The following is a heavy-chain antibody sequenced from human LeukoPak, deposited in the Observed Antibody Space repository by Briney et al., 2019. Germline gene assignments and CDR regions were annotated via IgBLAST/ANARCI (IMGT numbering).Heavy chain of an antibody. CDR2: IRYDGSNK. J-gene: IGHJ4*02. CDR3: ASASIYITILRGAFDY. V-gene: IGHV3-30*02. D-gene: IGHD3-9*01. Sequence: GGSLRLSCAASGFTFSSYGMHWVRQAPGKGLEWVAFIRYDGSNKYYADSVKGRFTISRDNSKNTLYLQMNSLRAEDTAVYYCASASIYITILRGAFDYWGQGTLVTVSS. CDR1: GFTFSSYG.